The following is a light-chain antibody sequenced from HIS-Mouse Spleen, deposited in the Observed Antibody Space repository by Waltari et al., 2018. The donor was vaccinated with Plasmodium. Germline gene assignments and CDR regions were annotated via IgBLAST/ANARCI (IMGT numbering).Light chain of an antibody. CDR2: GTG. J-gene: IGLJ3*02. CDR1: SSNIGAGYD. CDR3: QSYDSSLSGWV. V-gene: IGLV1-40*01. Sequence: QSVLTQPPSVSGAPGQRVTISCTGSSSNIGAGYDVPRYQQLPGTAPKLLICGTGTRHSRVPDRFSVAKSGTSASLAITGLQAEDEADYYCQSYDSSLSGWVFGGGTKLTVL.